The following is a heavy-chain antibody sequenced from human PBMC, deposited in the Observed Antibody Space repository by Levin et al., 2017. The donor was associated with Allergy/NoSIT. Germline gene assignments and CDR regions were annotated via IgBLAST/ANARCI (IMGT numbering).Heavy chain of an antibody. Sequence: TAGGSLRLSCAASGFTFRNTWMTWVRQAPGKGLEWVGRIKSKTDSETTDYAAPVKGRFTISRDDLKNTLYLQMNSLQTEDTAVYYCSTDVAKSPYGKDVWGQGTTVTVSS. CDR1: GFTFRNTW. V-gene: IGHV3-15*01. CDR3: STDVAKSPYGKDV. J-gene: IGHJ6*02. D-gene: IGHD2-15*01. CDR2: IKSKTDSETT.